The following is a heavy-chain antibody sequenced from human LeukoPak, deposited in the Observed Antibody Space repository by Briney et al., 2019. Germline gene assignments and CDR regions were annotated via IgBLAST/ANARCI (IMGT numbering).Heavy chain of an antibody. J-gene: IGHJ4*02. V-gene: IGHV3-13*01. CDR2: IGTAGDT. D-gene: IGHD2-15*01. CDR1: GFTFGSYD. CDR3: ARGHPGYCSGGTCYGGFDY. Sequence: PGGSLRLSCAASGFTFGSYDMHWVRQVTGKGLEWVSAIGTAGDTHYAGSVKGRFTISRENAKNSLYLQMNSLRAGDTAVYYCARGHPGYCSGGTCYGGFDYWGQGTLITVSS.